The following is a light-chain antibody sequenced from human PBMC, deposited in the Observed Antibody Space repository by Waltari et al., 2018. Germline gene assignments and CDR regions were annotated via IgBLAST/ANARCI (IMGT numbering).Light chain of an antibody. CDR3: QQYNSWPPYT. J-gene: IGKJ2*01. CDR1: QGVSSN. Sequence: EIVKTQSPATLSVSPGERATLSCRASQGVSSNLAWYQQKPGQAPRLLIYGASSRATGIPGRFSGSGSGTDFTLTISSLQSEDFAVYYCQQYNSWPPYTFGQGTKLQIK. CDR2: GAS. V-gene: IGKV3-15*01.